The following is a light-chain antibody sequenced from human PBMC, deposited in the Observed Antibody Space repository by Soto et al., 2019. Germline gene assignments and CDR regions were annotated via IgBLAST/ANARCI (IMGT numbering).Light chain of an antibody. CDR1: QSTSIY. J-gene: IGKJ2*01. CDR2: AAS. CDR3: QQSYITPYT. V-gene: IGKV1-39*01. Sequence: DIQMTQSPSSLSASVGDRVTITCRAGQSTSIYVNWYQQKPGKAPKLLIYAASSLQSGVLSRFSGSQSGTEFTLTISSLQPEDFADYYCQQSYITPYTFGQGTKLEIK.